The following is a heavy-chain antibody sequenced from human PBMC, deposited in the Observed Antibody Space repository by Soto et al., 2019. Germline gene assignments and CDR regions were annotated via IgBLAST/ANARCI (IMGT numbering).Heavy chain of an antibody. J-gene: IGHJ6*03. V-gene: IGHV4-61*01. D-gene: IGHD1-26*01. CDR1: GGSVSSGSYY. Sequence: SETLSLTCTVSGGSVSSGSYYWSWIRQPPGKGLEWIGYIYYSGSTNYNPSLKSRVTISVDTSKNQFSLKLSSVTAADTAIYYCARVYSGYYSYMDVWGKGTTVTVSS. CDR3: ARVYSGYYSYMDV. CDR2: IYYSGST.